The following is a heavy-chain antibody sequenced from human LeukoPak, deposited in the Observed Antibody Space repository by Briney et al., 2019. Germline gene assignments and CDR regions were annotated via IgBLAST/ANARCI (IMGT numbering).Heavy chain of an antibody. CDR2: INHSGST. J-gene: IGHJ6*04. CDR3: ARGFRGGRYYYGMDV. CDR1: GGSFSGYY. Sequence: SETLSLTRAVYGGSFSGYYWSWIRQPPGKGLEWIGEINHSGSTNYNPSLKSRVTISVDTSKNQFSLKLSSVTAADTAVYYCARGFRGGRYYYGMDVWGKGTTVTVSS. V-gene: IGHV4-34*01. D-gene: IGHD3-10*01.